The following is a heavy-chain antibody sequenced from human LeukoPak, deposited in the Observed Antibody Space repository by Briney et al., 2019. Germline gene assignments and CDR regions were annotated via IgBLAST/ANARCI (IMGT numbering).Heavy chain of an antibody. J-gene: IGHJ4*02. V-gene: IGHV3-23*01. CDR3: AKDGGQGADY. CDR1: GFSFSSYA. Sequence: AGSLRLSCAGSGFSFSSYAMSWDRQAPGNGREWVSGISGSSGSTYYADSVKGRFTISRDNSKNTLYLQMNSLRAEDTAVYYCAKDGGQGADYWGQGTLVTVSS. D-gene: IGHD3-16*01. CDR2: ISGSSGST.